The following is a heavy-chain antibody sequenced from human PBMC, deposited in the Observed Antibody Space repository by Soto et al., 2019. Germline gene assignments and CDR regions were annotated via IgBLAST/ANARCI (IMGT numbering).Heavy chain of an antibody. D-gene: IGHD3-22*01. CDR3: TTDLKEGSSGYYYGVLAD. J-gene: IGHJ4*02. V-gene: IGHV3-15*01. Sequence: EVQLVESGGGLVKPGGSLRLSCAASGFTFSNAWMSWVRQAPGKGLEWVGRIKSKTDGGTTDYAAPVKGRFAISRDDSKNTLYLQMNSLKTEDTAVYYCTTDLKEGSSGYYYGVLADWGQGTLVTVSS. CDR2: IKSKTDGGTT. CDR1: GFTFSNAW.